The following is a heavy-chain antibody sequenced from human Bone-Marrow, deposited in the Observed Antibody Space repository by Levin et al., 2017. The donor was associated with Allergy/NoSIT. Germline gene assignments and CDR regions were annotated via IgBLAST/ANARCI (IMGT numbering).Heavy chain of an antibody. CDR1: GFTFSSYW. J-gene: IGHJ4*02. CDR3: AVYCSSARCYESGDF. CDR2: IDSDGSST. D-gene: IGHD2-2*01. V-gene: IGHV3-74*01. Sequence: GESLKISCAASGFTFSSYWMHWVRQAPGKGLVWVSRIDSDGSSTSYADSVKGRFTISRDNAKNTLFLQMNSLRAEDTAVYYCAVYCSSARCYESGDFWGQGTLVTVSS.